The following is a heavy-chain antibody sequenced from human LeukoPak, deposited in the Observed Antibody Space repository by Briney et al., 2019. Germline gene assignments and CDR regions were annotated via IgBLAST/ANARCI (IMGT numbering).Heavy chain of an antibody. Sequence: GGSLRLSCAASGFTFNSYAMSWVRQAPGKGLEWVSAISGSGGSTYYADSVKGRFTISRDNSKSTLYLQMNSLRAEDTAVYYCAKDNYDILTGYRSRIVWGQGTLVTVSS. D-gene: IGHD3-9*01. J-gene: IGHJ4*02. CDR2: ISGSGGST. CDR1: GFTFNSYA. V-gene: IGHV3-23*01. CDR3: AKDNYDILTGYRSRIV.